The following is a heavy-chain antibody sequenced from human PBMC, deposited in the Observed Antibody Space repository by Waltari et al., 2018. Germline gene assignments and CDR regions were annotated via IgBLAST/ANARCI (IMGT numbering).Heavy chain of an antibody. D-gene: IGHD1-26*01. CDR1: GDSIRSTSYV. J-gene: IGHJ4*02. CDR3: ARKPIFSGAYYYFDF. V-gene: IGHV4-39*01. Sequence: QLQLQESGPGLVRPSETLSLPCSVSGDSIRSTSYVWGWVRQPPGKGLEWIASNHYSGTTHYDPSLQSRITISVDTSRNQLYLRLNSVAAADTAVYYCARKPIFSGAYYYFDFWGQGTLVTVSS. CDR2: NHYSGTT.